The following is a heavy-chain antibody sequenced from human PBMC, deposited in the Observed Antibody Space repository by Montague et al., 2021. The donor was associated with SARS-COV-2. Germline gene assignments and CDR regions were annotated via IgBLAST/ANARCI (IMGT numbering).Heavy chain of an antibody. CDR2: ISDSGGST. Sequence: SLRLSCSASGFTFSSHAMSWVRQAPGKGLEWVSGISDSGGSTYYXDSVKGRFTISRDNSKNTLYLQMNSLRAEDTAVYYCAKGGERITMIVVVITLADFDYWGQGTLVTVSS. J-gene: IGHJ4*02. D-gene: IGHD3-22*01. CDR3: AKGGERITMIVVVITLADFDY. CDR1: GFTFSSHA. V-gene: IGHV3-23*01.